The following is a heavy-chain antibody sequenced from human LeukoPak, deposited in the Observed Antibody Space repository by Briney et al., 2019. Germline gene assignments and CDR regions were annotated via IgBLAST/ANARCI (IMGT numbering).Heavy chain of an antibody. D-gene: IGHD1-14*01. CDR1: GFTFDDYG. V-gene: IGHV3-74*01. CDR3: VRGTQMDV. Sequence: GGSLRLSCAASGFTFDDYGMSWVRQAPGKGLVWVSRISSDGSSTNYADSVKGRFTISRDNAKNTLYLQMNSLRAEDTAVYYCVRGTQMDVWGQGTTVTVSS. J-gene: IGHJ6*02. CDR2: ISSDGSST.